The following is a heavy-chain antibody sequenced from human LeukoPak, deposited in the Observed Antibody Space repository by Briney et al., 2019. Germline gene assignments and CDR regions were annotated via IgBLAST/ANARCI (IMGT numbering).Heavy chain of an antibody. D-gene: IGHD6-19*01. V-gene: IGHV4-59*08. Sequence: SETLSLTCTVSGGSISSYYWSWMRQPPWKGLEWIGYIYYSGRTNYNPSLKSRVIMSVDTSKNQFSLRLSSVTAADTAVYYCARGTGVAVAGNYWGQGTLVTVSS. J-gene: IGHJ4*02. CDR1: GGSISSYY. CDR3: ARGTGVAVAGNY. CDR2: IYYSGRT.